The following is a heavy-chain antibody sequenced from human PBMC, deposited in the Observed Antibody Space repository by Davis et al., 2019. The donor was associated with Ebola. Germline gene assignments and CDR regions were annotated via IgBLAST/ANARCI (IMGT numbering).Heavy chain of an antibody. CDR2: IYYSGST. Sequence: GSLTLSCTVSGGSISSYYCSWIRQPPGKGLEWNGYIYYSGSTNYNPSLKSRVTISVDTSKNQFSLKLSSVTAADTAVYYCAGHITTWGYYYYGMDVWGQGTTVTVSS. J-gene: IGHJ6*02. V-gene: IGHV4-59*08. CDR3: AGHITTWGYYYYGMDV. D-gene: IGHD3-3*01. CDR1: GGSISSYY.